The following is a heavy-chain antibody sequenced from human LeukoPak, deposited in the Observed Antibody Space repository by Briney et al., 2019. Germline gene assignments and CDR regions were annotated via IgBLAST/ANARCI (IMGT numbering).Heavy chain of an antibody. CDR3: ARRVKLGYCSSTSCFTLPDAFDI. CDR2: IYPGESDT. J-gene: IGHJ3*02. CDR1: GYSFTNYW. Sequence: GESLKISCKGSGYSFTNYWIGWVRQMPGKGLEWMGIIYPGESDTRYSPSFQGQVTISADKSISTAYLQWSSLKASDTAMYYCARRVKLGYCSSTSCFTLPDAFDIWGQGTMVTVSS. D-gene: IGHD2-2*02. V-gene: IGHV5-51*01.